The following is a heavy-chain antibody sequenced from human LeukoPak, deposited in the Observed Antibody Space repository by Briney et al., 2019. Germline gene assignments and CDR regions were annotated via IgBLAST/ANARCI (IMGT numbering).Heavy chain of an antibody. CDR3: ASDEAVAGSDY. D-gene: IGHD6-19*01. J-gene: IGHJ4*02. CDR2: ISSSSSYI. CDR1: GFTFSSYS. V-gene: IGHV3-21*01. Sequence: GGSLRLSCAASGFTFSSYSMNWVRQAPGKGLEWVSSISSSSSYIYYADSVRGRFTISRDNAKNSLYLQMNSLRAEDTAVYYCASDEAVAGSDYWGREPWSPSPQ.